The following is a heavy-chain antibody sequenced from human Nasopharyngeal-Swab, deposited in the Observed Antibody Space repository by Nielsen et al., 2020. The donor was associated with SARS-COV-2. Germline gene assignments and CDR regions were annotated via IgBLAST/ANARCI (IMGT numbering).Heavy chain of an antibody. CDR3: VAGGTSGWRTWGY. CDR1: GYTFTSYW. J-gene: IGHJ4*02. V-gene: IGHV5-51*01. CDR2: IYPGDSDT. D-gene: IGHD6-19*01. Sequence: GESLKTPCHTPGYTFTSYWIARVRQMPGKGLEWMGSIYPGDSDTRYSPSFEGQVTNSADKTITTAYLQGSSLKDSDTAMYYCVAGGTSGWRTWGYWGQGTLVTVSS.